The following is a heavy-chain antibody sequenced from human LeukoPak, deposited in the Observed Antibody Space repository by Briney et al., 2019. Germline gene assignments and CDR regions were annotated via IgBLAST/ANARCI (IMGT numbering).Heavy chain of an antibody. CDR3: ARHTPRGSSLVYFDY. CDR2: IYHSGST. V-gene: IGHV4-38-2*01. CDR1: GYSISSGYY. J-gene: IGHJ4*02. D-gene: IGHD6-13*01. Sequence: SETLSLTCAVSGYSISSGYYWGWIRQPPGKGLEWIGSIYHSGSTYYNPSLKSRVTISVDTPKNQFSLKLSSVTAADTAVYYCARHTPRGSSLVYFDYWGQGTLVTVSS.